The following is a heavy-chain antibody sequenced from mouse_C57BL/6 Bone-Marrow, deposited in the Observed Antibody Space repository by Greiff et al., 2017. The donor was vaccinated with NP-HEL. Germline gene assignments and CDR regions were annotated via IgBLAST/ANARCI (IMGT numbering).Heavy chain of an antibody. CDR3: ARGSSYSWYFDV. J-gene: IGHJ1*03. Sequence: EVKLVESEGGLVQPGSSMKLSCTASGFTFSDYYMAWVRQVPAMGLEWVANINYDGSSTYYLDSLKSRFIISRDNAKNILYLQMSSLKSEDTATYYCARGSSYSWYFDVWGTGTTVTVSS. V-gene: IGHV5-16*01. CDR1: GFTFSDYY. CDR2: INYDGSST. D-gene: IGHD1-1*01.